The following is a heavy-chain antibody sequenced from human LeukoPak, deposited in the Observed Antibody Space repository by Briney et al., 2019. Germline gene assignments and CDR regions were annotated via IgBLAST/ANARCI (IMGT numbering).Heavy chain of an antibody. CDR2: ISYDGSNK. CDR1: GFTFSSYA. CDR3: ARARAYCGGDCYSEAFDY. J-gene: IGHJ4*02. V-gene: IGHV3-30-3*01. Sequence: GGSLRLSCAASGFTFSSYAMHWVRQAPGKGLEWVAVISYDGSNKYYADSVKGRFTISRDNSKNTLYLQMNSLRAEDTAVYYCARARAYCGGDCYSEAFDYWGQGTLVTVSS. D-gene: IGHD2-21*02.